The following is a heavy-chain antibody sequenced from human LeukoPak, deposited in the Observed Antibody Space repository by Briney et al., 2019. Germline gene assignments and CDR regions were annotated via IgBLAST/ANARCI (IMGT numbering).Heavy chain of an antibody. CDR3: ATQVAGGPLDF. J-gene: IGHJ4*02. V-gene: IGHV4-39*01. CDR1: GGSISSTTYY. Sequence: TASETLSLTCAVSGGSISSTTYYWAWIRQPPGKGLEWIGSIYYTGRTRYIPSLKSRVTISLDTSKNQFSLSLSSVTAADTAVYYCATQVAGGPLDFWGQGTLVTVSS. CDR2: IYYTGRT. D-gene: IGHD6-19*01.